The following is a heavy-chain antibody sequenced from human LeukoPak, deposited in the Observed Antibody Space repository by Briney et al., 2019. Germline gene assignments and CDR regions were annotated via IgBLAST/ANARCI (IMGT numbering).Heavy chain of an antibody. V-gene: IGHV4-59*01. CDR2: IYYSGST. D-gene: IGHD3-10*01. CDR1: GGSISSYY. CDR3: AREIRADYYGSGHWFDP. J-gene: IGHJ5*02. Sequence: SETLSLTCTVSGGSISSYYWSWIRQPPGKGLEWIGYIYYSGSTNYNPSLKSRVTISVDTSKNQFSLKLSSVTAADTAVYYCAREIRADYYGSGHWFDPWGQGTLVTVSS.